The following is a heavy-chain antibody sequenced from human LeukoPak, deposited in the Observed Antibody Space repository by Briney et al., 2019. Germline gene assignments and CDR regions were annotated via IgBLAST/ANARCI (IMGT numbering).Heavy chain of an antibody. Sequence: SETLSLTCTASGGSISNYYWSWIRQPPGKGLEWIGYIYYTGSASYNPSLKSRVTISVDTSKNHFSLKLSSVTAADTAVYYCARGRIYYDSTGYAYWGPGTLVTVSS. V-gene: IGHV4-59*01. J-gene: IGHJ4*02. CDR1: GGSISNYY. CDR2: IYYTGSA. CDR3: ARGRIYYDSTGYAY. D-gene: IGHD3-22*01.